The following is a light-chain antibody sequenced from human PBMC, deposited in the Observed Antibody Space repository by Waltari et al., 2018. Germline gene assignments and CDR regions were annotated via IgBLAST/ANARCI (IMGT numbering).Light chain of an antibody. CDR2: EVN. CDR3: SSYTTSSIVV. V-gene: IGLV2-14*03. Sequence: QSALTQPASVSGSPGQSITISCTGTSSDVGPYNYVSWFQKYTGKAPKVMVYEVNKSPTGSSKRFSGSKSGSTASLRISGLQPEDEADYYCSSYTTSSIVVFGGGTKLIVL. J-gene: IGLJ3*02. CDR1: SSDVGPYNY.